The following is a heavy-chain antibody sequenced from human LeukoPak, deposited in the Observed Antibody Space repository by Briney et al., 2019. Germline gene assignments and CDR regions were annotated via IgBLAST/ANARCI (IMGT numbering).Heavy chain of an antibody. V-gene: IGHV3-23*01. CDR1: GFDLSTYA. J-gene: IGHJ5*02. CDR3: ARCMVLSQGWCNWFDP. Sequence: GGSLRLSCAASGFDLSTYAMTWVRQAPAKGLEWVSSIRIGGGGTYYADSVKGRFTISRDNSENTLHLQINNLRVGDTAKYFCARCMVLSQGWCNWFDPWGQGTLVTVST. D-gene: IGHD6-13*01. CDR2: IRIGGGGT.